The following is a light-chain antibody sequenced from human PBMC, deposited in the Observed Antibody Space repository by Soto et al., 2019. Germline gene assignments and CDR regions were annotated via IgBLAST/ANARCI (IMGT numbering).Light chain of an antibody. J-gene: IGKJ1*01. CDR2: KAS. Sequence: DIQMTQSPSTLSASVGDRVTITCRASQSVSRWLAWYQQKPGKAPKLLIYKASTLESGVPSRFSGRGSGTEFTLAISSLQTDDSATYYCQQYNDNWTFGQGTNVEIK. CDR3: QQYNDNWT. CDR1: QSVSRW. V-gene: IGKV1-5*03.